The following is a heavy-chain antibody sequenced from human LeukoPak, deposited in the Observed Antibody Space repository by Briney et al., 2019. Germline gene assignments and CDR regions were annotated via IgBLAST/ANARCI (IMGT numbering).Heavy chain of an antibody. V-gene: IGHV1-69*13. J-gene: IGHJ6*02. D-gene: IGHD2-2*01. CDR1: GGTFSSYA. CDR3: ASSGGCSSTSCYSYYYYGMDV. Sequence: GASVKVSCKASGGTFSSYAISWVRQAPGQGLEWMGGLIPIFGTANYAQKFQGRVTITADESTSTAYMELSSLRSEDTAVYYCASSGGCSSTSCYSYYYYGMDVWGQGTTLTVSS. CDR2: LIPIFGTA.